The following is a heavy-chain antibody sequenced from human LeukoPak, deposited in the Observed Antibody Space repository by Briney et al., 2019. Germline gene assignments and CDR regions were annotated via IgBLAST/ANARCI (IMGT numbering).Heavy chain of an antibody. CDR2: INPSGGST. Sequence: GASVTVSFKASGYTFTSYYMHWVRQAPGQGLEWMGIINPSGGSTSYAQKFQGRVTMTRDMSTSTVYMELSSLRSEDTAVYYCARVTPYCSGGSCPVGYWGQGTLVTVSS. CDR1: GYTFTSYY. J-gene: IGHJ4*02. V-gene: IGHV1-46*01. D-gene: IGHD2-15*01. CDR3: ARVTPYCSGGSCPVGY.